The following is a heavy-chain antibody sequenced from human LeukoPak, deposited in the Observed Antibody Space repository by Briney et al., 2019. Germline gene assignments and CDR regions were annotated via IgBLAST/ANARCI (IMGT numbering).Heavy chain of an antibody. D-gene: IGHD3-10*01. J-gene: IGHJ4*02. Sequence: GGSLRLSCAASGFTVSSNYMSWVRQAPGKGLEWVSVIYSGGSTYYADSVKGRFTISRHNSKNTLYLQMNSLRAEDTAVYYCAKDLGYYGSGSYYRPYYFDYWGQGTLVTVSS. V-gene: IGHV3-53*01. CDR3: AKDLGYYGSGSYYRPYYFDY. CDR1: GFTVSSNY. CDR2: IYSGGST.